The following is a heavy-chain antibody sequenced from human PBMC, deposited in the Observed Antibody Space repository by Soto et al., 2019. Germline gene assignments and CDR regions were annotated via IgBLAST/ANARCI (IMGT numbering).Heavy chain of an antibody. V-gene: IGHV3-23*01. Sequence: PGGSLRLSCAASGFTFSNYGMNWVRQAPGKGLEWVSGISGSGGGTYYAGPVKGRFTISRDNSKNTLHLQMNRLRAEDTAVYYCAKVFYSYGPLIYGMDVWGQGTTVTVSS. CDR3: AKVFYSYGPLIYGMDV. CDR2: ISGSGGGT. CDR1: GFTFSNYG. J-gene: IGHJ6*02. D-gene: IGHD5-18*01.